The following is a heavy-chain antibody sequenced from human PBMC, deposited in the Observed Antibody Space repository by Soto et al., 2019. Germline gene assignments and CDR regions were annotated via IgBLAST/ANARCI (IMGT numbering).Heavy chain of an antibody. D-gene: IGHD1-1*01. CDR1: GFTFSSCA. CDR2: ISYDGSNK. Sequence: QVQLVESGGCVVQPGRSLRLSCAASGFTFSSCAMHWVRQAPGKVLEWVAVISYDGSNKYYAESVKGRFTISRDNAKNTLYLEMNSLRAEDTAVYYCARDRLRYNWNDFPYYYYDMDVWGQGTTITVSS. CDR3: ARDRLRYNWNDFPYYYYDMDV. J-gene: IGHJ6*02. V-gene: IGHV3-30-3*01.